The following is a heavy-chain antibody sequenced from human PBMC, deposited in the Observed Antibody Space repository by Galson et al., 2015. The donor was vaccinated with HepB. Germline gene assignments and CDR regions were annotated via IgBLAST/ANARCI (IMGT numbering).Heavy chain of an antibody. D-gene: IGHD1-7*01. J-gene: IGHJ6*02. CDR3: ARAFRNYVILYYGMDV. V-gene: IGHV4-34*01. CDR1: GGSFSGYY. Sequence: SETLSLTCAVYGGSFSGYYWSWIRQPPGKGLEWIGEINHSGSTNYNPSLKSRVTISVDTSKNQFSLKLSSVTAADTAVYYCARAFRNYVILYYGMDVWGQGTTVTVSS. CDR2: INHSGST.